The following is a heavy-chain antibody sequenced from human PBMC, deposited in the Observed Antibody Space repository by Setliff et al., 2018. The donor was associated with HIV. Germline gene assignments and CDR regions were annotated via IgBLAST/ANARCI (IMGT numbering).Heavy chain of an antibody. CDR3: ARGIAAAGLDY. J-gene: IGHJ4*02. CDR2: INPSGGST. V-gene: IGHV1-46*01. CDR1: GYTFTSYH. D-gene: IGHD6-13*01. Sequence: GASVKVSCKASGYTFTSYHMHWVRQAPGQGLEWMGVINPSGGSTSYAQKFQGRVTMTRDTSTSTVYMELSSLRSEDTAVYYCARGIAAAGLDYWGQGTLVTVSS.